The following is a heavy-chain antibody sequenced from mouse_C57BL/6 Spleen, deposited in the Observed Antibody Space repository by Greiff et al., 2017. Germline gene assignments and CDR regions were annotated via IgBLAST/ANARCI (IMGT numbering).Heavy chain of an antibody. Sequence: QVQLQQSGAELMKPGASVKLSCKATGYTFTGYWIEWVKQRPGHGLEWIGEILPGSGSTNYNEKFKGTATFTADTSTNTAYMQLSSLTTEDSASYYCARGDYGSSYSWYFDVWGTGTTVTVSS. D-gene: IGHD1-1*01. J-gene: IGHJ1*03. CDR2: ILPGSGST. CDR1: GYTFTGYW. CDR3: ARGDYGSSYSWYFDV. V-gene: IGHV1-9*01.